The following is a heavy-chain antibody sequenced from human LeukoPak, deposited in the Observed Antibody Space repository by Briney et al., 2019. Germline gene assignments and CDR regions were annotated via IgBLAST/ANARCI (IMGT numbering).Heavy chain of an antibody. CDR2: INPSGGST. D-gene: IGHD3-10*01. J-gene: IGHJ6*03. CDR3: ARGSMVRGAAGDYYYYYYMDV. V-gene: IGHV1-46*01. CDR1: GYTFTSYY. Sequence: GASVKVSCKASGYTFTSYYMHWVRQAPGQGLEWMGIINPSGGSTSYAQKFQGRVTMTRDTSTSTVYMELSSLRSEDTAVYYCARGSMVRGAAGDYYYYYYMDVWGKGTTVTISS.